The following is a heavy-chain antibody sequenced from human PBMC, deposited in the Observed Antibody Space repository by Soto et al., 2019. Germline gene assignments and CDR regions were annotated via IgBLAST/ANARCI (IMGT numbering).Heavy chain of an antibody. D-gene: IGHD6-13*01. CDR2: ISYDGSNK. V-gene: IGHV3-30*18. Sequence: QVQLVESGGGVVQPGRSLRLSCAASGFTFSSYGMHWVRQAPGKGLEWVAVISYDGSNKYYADSVKGRFTISRDNSKNTLYLQMNSLRAEDTAVYYCAKDAELVRYYYYYYMDVWGKGTTATVSS. J-gene: IGHJ6*03. CDR1: GFTFSSYG. CDR3: AKDAELVRYYYYYYMDV.